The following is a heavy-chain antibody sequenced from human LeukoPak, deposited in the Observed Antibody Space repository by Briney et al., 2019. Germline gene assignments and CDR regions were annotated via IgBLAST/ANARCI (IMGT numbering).Heavy chain of an antibody. J-gene: IGHJ4*02. Sequence: ASVKVSCKASGYIFTAYKIHWVRQAPGQGLEWMGWINPNSGGTNYAQKFQGRVTMTRDTSISTAYMELSRLRSDDTAVYYCARGDSYNPFDYWGQGTLVTVSS. V-gene: IGHV1-2*02. D-gene: IGHD5-24*01. CDR3: ARGDSYNPFDY. CDR1: GYIFTAYK. CDR2: INPNSGGT.